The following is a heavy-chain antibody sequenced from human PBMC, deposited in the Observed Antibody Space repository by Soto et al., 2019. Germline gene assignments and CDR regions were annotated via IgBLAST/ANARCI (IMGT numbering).Heavy chain of an antibody. D-gene: IGHD5-12*01. CDR3: AREGYPFDY. CDR2: ISSSSSTI. CDR1: GFTFNTYN. J-gene: IGHJ4*02. Sequence: PGGSLRLSCAASGFTFNTYNMNWVRQAPGKGLEWVSYISSSSSTIHYADSVKGRLTISRDNAKNSLYLQMNSLRDEDTAVYYCAREGYPFDYWGQGTLVTVSS. V-gene: IGHV3-48*02.